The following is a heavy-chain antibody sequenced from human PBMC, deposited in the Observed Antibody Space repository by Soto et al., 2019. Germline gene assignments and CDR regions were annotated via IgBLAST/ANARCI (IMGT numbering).Heavy chain of an antibody. J-gene: IGHJ4*02. CDR3: ARDVGYGLIDY. Sequence: ASVKVSCKASGYTFTSYGISWVRQAPGQGLEWMGWINAYSGNTNYAQKFQGRVTMTTDTSTSTAYMELRSLRSDDTAVYYCARDVGYGLIDYWGQGTLVTVSS. CDR2: INAYSGNT. D-gene: IGHD5-18*01. V-gene: IGHV1-18*01. CDR1: GYTFTSYG.